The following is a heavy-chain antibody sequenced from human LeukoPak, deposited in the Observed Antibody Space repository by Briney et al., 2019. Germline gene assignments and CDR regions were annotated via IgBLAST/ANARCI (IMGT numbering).Heavy chain of an antibody. CDR2: IYSSGST. CDR1: GGSISSGSYY. V-gene: IGHV4-61*02. CDR3: AGNSNSVTLDAFDI. D-gene: IGHD4-23*01. Sequence: SETLSLTCTVSGGSISSGSYYWSWIRQPAGKGLEWIGRIYSSGSTNYNPSLKSRVTISVATSLATSKNQFSPKLSSVTAADTAVYYRAGNSNSVTLDAFDIWGQGTVVTVSS. J-gene: IGHJ3*02.